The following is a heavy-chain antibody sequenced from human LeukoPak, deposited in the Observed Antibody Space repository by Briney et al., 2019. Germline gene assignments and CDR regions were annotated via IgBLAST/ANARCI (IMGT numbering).Heavy chain of an antibody. J-gene: IGHJ6*02. Sequence: GGSLILSCVASGFTFRDYYMSWIRQAPGKGLEWISYISSNTTNTNYADSVKGRFTISRDNAKNSLFLQMNSLRPEDTAMYYCARGGTPMIIFYYYGMDVWGQGTTVTVSS. CDR2: ISSNTTNT. CDR1: GFTFRDYY. V-gene: IGHV3-11*05. CDR3: ARGGTPMIIFYYYGMDV. D-gene: IGHD5-18*01.